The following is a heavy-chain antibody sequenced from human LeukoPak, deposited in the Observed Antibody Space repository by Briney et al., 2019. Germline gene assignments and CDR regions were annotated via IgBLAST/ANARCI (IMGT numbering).Heavy chain of an antibody. Sequence: GGSLRLSCAASGFTFSSHEMNWVRQAPGKGLEWVSYISSTGRTIYYADSVKGRFTISRDNAENSLYLQMNSLRAEDTAVYYCAREAVPAAGDRSNWLDPWGQGTLVIVSS. V-gene: IGHV3-48*03. CDR2: ISSTGRTI. J-gene: IGHJ5*02. CDR1: GFTFSSHE. D-gene: IGHD6-13*01. CDR3: AREAVPAAGDRSNWLDP.